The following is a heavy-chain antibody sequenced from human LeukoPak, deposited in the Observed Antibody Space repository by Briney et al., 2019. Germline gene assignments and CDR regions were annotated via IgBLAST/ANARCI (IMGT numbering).Heavy chain of an antibody. D-gene: IGHD1-14*01. CDR2: ISSSGSYI. Sequence: PGGSLRLSCAASGFTFSSYSMNWVRQAPGKGLEWVSSISSSGSYIYYADSVKGRFTISRDNAKNSPYLQMNSLRAEDTAVYYCARVDRNYYFDYWGQGTLVTVSS. J-gene: IGHJ4*02. V-gene: IGHV3-21*01. CDR3: ARVDRNYYFDY. CDR1: GFTFSSYS.